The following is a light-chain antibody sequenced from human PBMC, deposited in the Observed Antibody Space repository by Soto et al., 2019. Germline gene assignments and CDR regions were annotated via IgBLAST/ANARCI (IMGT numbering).Light chain of an antibody. Sequence: QSALTQPASVSRSPGQSITISCTGTSSNVGGYNYVSRYQQHPGKAPKLIIYEVSNRPSGVSNRFSGSKSGNTASLTISGLQAEDEADYYCSSYTSSSTPYVFGTGTKVTVL. CDR2: EVS. CDR1: SSNVGGYNY. J-gene: IGLJ1*01. V-gene: IGLV2-14*01. CDR3: SSYTSSSTPYV.